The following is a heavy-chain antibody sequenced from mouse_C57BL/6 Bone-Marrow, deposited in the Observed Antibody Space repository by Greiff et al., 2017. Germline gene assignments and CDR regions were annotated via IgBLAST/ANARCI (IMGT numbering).Heavy chain of an antibody. CDR2: INPNYVTT. CDR3: ARPLYYGSSFYWYFDV. CDR1: GYSFTDYN. J-gene: IGHJ1*03. D-gene: IGHD1-1*01. V-gene: IGHV1-39*01. Sequence: EVQLQESGPELVKPGASVKISCKASGYSFTDYNMNWVKQSNGKSLEWIGVINPNYVTTSYNQKFKGKATLTVDQSSSTAYMQLNSLTSEDSAVYYCARPLYYGSSFYWYFDVWGTGTTVTVSS.